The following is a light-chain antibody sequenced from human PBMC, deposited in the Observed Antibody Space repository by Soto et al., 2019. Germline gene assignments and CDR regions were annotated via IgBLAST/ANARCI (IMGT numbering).Light chain of an antibody. CDR2: MVS. CDR3: TSPTPGSLYV. J-gene: IGLJ1*01. V-gene: IGLV2-14*01. CDR1: SSDVGNYNY. Sequence: QSVLTQPASVSGSPGQSITISCTGTSSDVGNYNYVSWYQQYPGRVPKLLIYMVSNRPSGVSNRFSGYKSGNTASLTISGLQAEDEADYFCTSPTPGSLYVFGTGTKVTVX.